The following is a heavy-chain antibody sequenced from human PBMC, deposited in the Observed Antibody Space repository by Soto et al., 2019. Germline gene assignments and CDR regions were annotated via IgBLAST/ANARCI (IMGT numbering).Heavy chain of an antibody. D-gene: IGHD6-13*01. CDR1: GFTVSSNY. Sequence: EVQLVESGGGLVQPGGSLRLSCAASGFTVSSNYMSWVRQAPGQGLEWVSVIYSVGSTYYADSVKGRFTISRDNSKNTLYLQMNSLRAEDTAVYYCARGQSQGSRFDYWGQGTLVTVSS. CDR3: ARGQSQGSRFDY. J-gene: IGHJ4*02. CDR2: IYSVGST. V-gene: IGHV3-66*01.